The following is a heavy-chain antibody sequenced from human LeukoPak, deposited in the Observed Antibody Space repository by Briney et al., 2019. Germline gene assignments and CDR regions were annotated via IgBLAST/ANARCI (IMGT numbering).Heavy chain of an antibody. J-gene: IGHJ4*02. Sequence: PGGSLRLSCAASGFTFSTSWMSWVRQAPGKGLEWVSVIGGSNGITFYVGSVKGRFTISRDNSKDTLYLQMNSLRAEDTAVYYCARNENSGWGYFDYWGQGTLVTVSS. D-gene: IGHD5-12*01. CDR2: IGGSNGIT. V-gene: IGHV3-23*01. CDR3: ARNENSGWGYFDY. CDR1: GFTFSTSW.